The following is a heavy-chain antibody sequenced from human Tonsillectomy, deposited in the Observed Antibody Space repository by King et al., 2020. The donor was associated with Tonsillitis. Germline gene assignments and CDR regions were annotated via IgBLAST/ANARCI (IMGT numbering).Heavy chain of an antibody. CDR1: GFTFSNYA. Sequence: VQLVESGGGVVQPGRSLRLTCAASGFTFSNYAMHWVRQAPGKGLDWVAVISFDGSSKFYADSVKGRFTVSRDNSKNTLYLQMHSLRAEDTAVYYCARDGRGSCIAAAGRPNFDYWGQGTLVPVSS. CDR3: ARDGRGSCIAAAGRPNFDY. D-gene: IGHD6-13*01. V-gene: IGHV3-30*01. CDR2: ISFDGSSK. J-gene: IGHJ4*02.